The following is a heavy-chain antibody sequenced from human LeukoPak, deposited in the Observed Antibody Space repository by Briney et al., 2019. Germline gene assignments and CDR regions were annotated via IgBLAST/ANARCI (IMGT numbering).Heavy chain of an antibody. J-gene: IGHJ4*02. D-gene: IGHD2-2*01. Sequence: GGSLRLSCAASGFTVSSNYMSWVRQAPGKGLEWVSVIYSGGSTYYADSVKGRFTISRDNSKNTLYLQMNSLRAEDTAVYYCASGDGYCSSTSCRHYFDYWGQGTLVTVSS. CDR1: GFTVSSNY. CDR2: IYSGGST. CDR3: ASGDGYCSSTSCRHYFDY. V-gene: IGHV3-53*01.